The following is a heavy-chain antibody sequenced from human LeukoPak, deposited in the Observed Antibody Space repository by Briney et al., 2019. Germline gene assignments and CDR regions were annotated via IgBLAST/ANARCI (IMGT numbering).Heavy chain of an antibody. CDR1: GFTFSSFQ. CDR2: IDGTGSHI. V-gene: IGHV3-48*03. CDR3: ARAGVVKWFDS. J-gene: IGHJ5*01. D-gene: IGHD3-10*01. Sequence: GGSLRLSCAASGFTFSSFQMTWVRQAPGKGLEWVSYIDGTGSHIYYADSVEGRFTISRDNAKNSLYLQMNSLRVEDTASYHCARAGVVKWFDSWGQGTLVTVSS.